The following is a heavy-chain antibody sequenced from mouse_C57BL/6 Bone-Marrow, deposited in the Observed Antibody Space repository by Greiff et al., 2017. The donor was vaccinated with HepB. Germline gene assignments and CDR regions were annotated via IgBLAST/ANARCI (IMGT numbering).Heavy chain of an antibody. CDR3: VGVITTVVDWYFDV. D-gene: IGHD1-1*01. J-gene: IGHJ1*03. Sequence: EVKLVESGGGLVQPKGSLKLSCAASGFSFNTYAMNWVRQAPGKGLEWVARIRSKSNNYATYYADSVKDRFTISRDDSESMLYLQMNNLKTEDTAMYYCVGVITTVVDWYFDVWGTGTTVTVSS. CDR2: IRSKSNNYAT. V-gene: IGHV10-1*01. CDR1: GFSFNTYA.